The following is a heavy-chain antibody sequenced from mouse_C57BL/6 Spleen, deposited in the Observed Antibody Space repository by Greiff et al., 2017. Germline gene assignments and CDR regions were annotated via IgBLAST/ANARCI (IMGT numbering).Heavy chain of an antibody. CDR3: VRSSNSGYFAY. CDR1: GFSFNTYA. CDR2: IRSKSNNYAT. D-gene: IGHD2-5*01. V-gene: IGHV10-1*01. Sequence: EVMLVESGGGLVQPKGSLKLSCAASGFSFNTYAMNWVRQAPGKGLEWVARIRSKSNNYATYYADSVKDRFTISRDDSESMLYLQMNNLKTSDTAMYYCVRSSNSGYFAYWGQGTTLTVSS. J-gene: IGHJ2*01.